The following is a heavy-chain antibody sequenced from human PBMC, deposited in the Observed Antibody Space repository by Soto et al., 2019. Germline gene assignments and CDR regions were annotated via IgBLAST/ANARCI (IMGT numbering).Heavy chain of an antibody. V-gene: IGHV4-34*01. CDR3: ARGWELLGPYYYYGMDV. D-gene: IGHD1-26*01. J-gene: IGHJ6*02. CDR2: INHSGST. CDR1: GGSINSYY. Sequence: SETLSLTCTVSGGSINSYYWSWIRQPPGKGLEWIGEINHSGSTNYNPSLKSRVTISVDTSKNQFSLKLSSVTAADTAVYYCARGWELLGPYYYYGMDVWGQGTTVTVSS.